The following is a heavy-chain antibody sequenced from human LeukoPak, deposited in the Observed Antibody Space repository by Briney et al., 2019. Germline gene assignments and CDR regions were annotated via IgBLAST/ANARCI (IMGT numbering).Heavy chain of an antibody. CDR1: GFTFTRHA. V-gene: IGHV3-23*01. D-gene: IGHD7-27*01. J-gene: IGHJ1*01. CDR3: AKDGQTGEWELEH. Sequence: PGGSLRLPCAASGFTFTRHAMTWVRQAPGKGLDYVSTITGSGSSTYYANSVKGRFTVSRDNSKNTVYLQMNSLRVDDTAIYYCAKDGQTGEWELEHWGQGTLVTVSS. CDR2: ITGSGSST.